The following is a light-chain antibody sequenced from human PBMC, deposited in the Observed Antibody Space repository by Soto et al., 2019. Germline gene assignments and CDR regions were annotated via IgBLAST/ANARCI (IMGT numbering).Light chain of an antibody. CDR3: QQYGSSPRT. V-gene: IGKV3-20*01. Sequence: ENVLTQSPGTLSLSPGERATLSCRASQSVTSSYLAWYQQKPGQAPRLLISDASSRATGIPDRFSGSGSGTDFTLTISRLEPEDFAVYYCQQYGSSPRTFGQGTKVDI. CDR1: QSVTSSY. J-gene: IGKJ1*01. CDR2: DAS.